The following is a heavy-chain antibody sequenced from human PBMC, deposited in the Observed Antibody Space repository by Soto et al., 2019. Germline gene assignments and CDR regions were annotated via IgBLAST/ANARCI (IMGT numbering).Heavy chain of an antibody. CDR3: AKDWTYSSSSMDY. Sequence: QVQLVESGGGVVQTGSSLRLSCAASGFTFSNYGMHWVRQAPGKGLEWVAVISYDGGNKYSADSVKGRFTVSRYNSNNTLNLQMNSLRAEDTAVYYCAKDWTYSSSSMDYWGQRTLVTVSS. CDR2: ISYDGGNK. J-gene: IGHJ4*02. D-gene: IGHD6-6*01. CDR1: GFTFSNYG. V-gene: IGHV3-30*18.